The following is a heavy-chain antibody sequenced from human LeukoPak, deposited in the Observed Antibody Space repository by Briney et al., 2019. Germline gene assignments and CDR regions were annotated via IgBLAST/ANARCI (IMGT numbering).Heavy chain of an antibody. Sequence: PGGSLRLSCAASGFTFSSYGMHWVRQAPGKGLEWVAFIRYDGSNKYYADSVKGRFTISRDNSKNTLYLQMNSLRAEDTAVYYCAKDTSIAAPEPHDAFDIWGQGTMVTVSS. CDR1: GFTFSSYG. V-gene: IGHV3-30*02. CDR3: AKDTSIAAPEPHDAFDI. D-gene: IGHD6-6*01. J-gene: IGHJ3*02. CDR2: IRYDGSNK.